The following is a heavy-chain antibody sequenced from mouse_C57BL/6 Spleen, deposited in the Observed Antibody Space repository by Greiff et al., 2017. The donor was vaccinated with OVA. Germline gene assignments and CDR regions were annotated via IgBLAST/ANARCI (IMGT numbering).Heavy chain of an antibody. CDR1: GFTFSDYG. D-gene: IGHD1-1*01. J-gene: IGHJ2*01. Sequence: EVKLEESGGGLVKPGGSLKLSCAASGFTFSDYGMHWVRQAPEKGLEWVAYISSGSSTIYYADTVKGRFTISRDNAKNTLFLQMTSLRSEDTAMYYCARPRRGITTVFDYWGQGTTLTVSS. CDR3: ARPRRGITTVFDY. V-gene: IGHV5-17*01. CDR2: ISSGSSTI.